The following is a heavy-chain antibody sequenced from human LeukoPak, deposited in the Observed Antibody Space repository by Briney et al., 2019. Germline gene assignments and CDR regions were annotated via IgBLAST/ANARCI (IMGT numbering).Heavy chain of an antibody. J-gene: IGHJ3*02. D-gene: IGHD2-8*02. CDR3: ARDTAGGYHDAFDI. CDR2: IYHSGST. V-gene: IGHV4-4*02. CDR1: GVSISSSNW. Sequence: NASETLSLTCAVSGVSISSSNWWSWVRQPPGKGLEWIGEIYHSGSTNYNPSLKSRVTISVDKSKNQFSLKLSSVTAADTAVYYCARDTAGGYHDAFDIWGQGTMVTVSS.